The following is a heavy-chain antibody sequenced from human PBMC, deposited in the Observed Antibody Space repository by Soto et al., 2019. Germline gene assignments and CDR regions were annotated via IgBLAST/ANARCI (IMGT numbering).Heavy chain of an antibody. CDR1: GFSLPTDRVG. Sequence: QITLKESGPTLVKPTQTLTLTCTFSGFSLPTDRVGVGWIRQPPGKALEWLAVIYWDDSKTYRPSLKSRLTITKTTSKNQVALTMTDMDPVDTATYYCAHAYGGRSLYWGQGPQLTVS. J-gene: IGHJ4*02. V-gene: IGHV2-5*02. CDR2: IYWDDSK. D-gene: IGHD1-26*01. CDR3: AHAYGGRSLY.